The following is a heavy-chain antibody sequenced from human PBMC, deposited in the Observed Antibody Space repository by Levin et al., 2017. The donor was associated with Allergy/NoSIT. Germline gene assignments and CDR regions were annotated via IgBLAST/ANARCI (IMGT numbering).Heavy chain of an antibody. CDR2: IIPIFGTA. Sequence: KISCKASGGTFSSYAISWVRQAPGQGLEWMGGIIPIFGTANYAQKFQGRVTITADESTSTAYMELSSLRSEDTAVYYCARAYCSSTSCYGGAFDIWGQGTMVTVSS. CDR1: GGTFSSYA. CDR3: ARAYCSSTSCYGGAFDI. V-gene: IGHV1-69*01. D-gene: IGHD2-2*01. J-gene: IGHJ3*02.